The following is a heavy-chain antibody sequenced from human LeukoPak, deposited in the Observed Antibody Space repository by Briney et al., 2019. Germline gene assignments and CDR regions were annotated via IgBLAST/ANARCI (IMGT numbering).Heavy chain of an antibody. CDR2: ISGSGGST. CDR3: ARFYGCSSTSCYEAGVDY. D-gene: IGHD2-2*01. CDR1: GFTFSSYA. V-gene: IGHV3-23*01. Sequence: GGSLRLSCAASGFTFSSYAMSWVRQAPGKGLEWVSAISGSGGSTYYADSVKGRFTISRDNSKNTLYLQMNSLRAEDTAVYYCARFYGCSSTSCYEAGVDYWGQGTLVTVSS. J-gene: IGHJ4*02.